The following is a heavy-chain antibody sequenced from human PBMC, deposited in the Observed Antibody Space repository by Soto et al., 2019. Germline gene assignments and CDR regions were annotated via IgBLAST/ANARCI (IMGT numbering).Heavy chain of an antibody. CDR1: GGTFSSYA. D-gene: IGHD2-2*01. V-gene: IGHV1-69*13. CDR2: IIPIFGTA. Sequence: SVKVSCKASGGTFSSYAISWVRQAPGQGLEWMGGIIPIFGTANYAQKFQGRVTITADESTSTAYMELSSLRSEDTAVYYCARKVVVLVPAITLEYYYYGMDVWGQGTTVTVSS. CDR3: ARKVVVLVPAITLEYYYYGMDV. J-gene: IGHJ6*02.